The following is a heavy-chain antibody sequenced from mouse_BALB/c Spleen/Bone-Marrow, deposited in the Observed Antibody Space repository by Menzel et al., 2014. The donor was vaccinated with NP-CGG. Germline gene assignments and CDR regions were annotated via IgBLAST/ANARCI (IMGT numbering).Heavy chain of an antibody. CDR1: GFTFTDYY. CDR2: IRNKANGYTT. Sequence: DVMSVESGGGLVQPGGSLRLSCATSGFTFTDYYMSWVRQPPGKALERLGFIRNKANGYTTEYSASVKGRFTISRDNSQSILYLQMNTLRAEDSATYYCARDRGGLLHDYWGQGTTLTVSS. J-gene: IGHJ2*01. D-gene: IGHD1-1*01. V-gene: IGHV7-3*02. CDR3: ARDRGGLLHDY.